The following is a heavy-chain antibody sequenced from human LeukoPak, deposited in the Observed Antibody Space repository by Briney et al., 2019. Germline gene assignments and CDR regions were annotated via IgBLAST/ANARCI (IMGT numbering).Heavy chain of an antibody. CDR2: IYYSGST. V-gene: IGHV4-61*10. CDR1: GDSINNDTYY. CDR3: ARDDLQLVRRLGRNTEYYYYYYMDV. D-gene: IGHD6-13*01. J-gene: IGHJ6*03. Sequence: SETLSLTCIVSGDSINNDTYYWNWIRQPAGKGLEWIGYIYYSGSTNYKPSLKSRVTISVDTSKNQFSLKLSSVTAADTAVYYCARDDLQLVRRLGRNTEYYYYYYMDVWGKGTTVTVSS.